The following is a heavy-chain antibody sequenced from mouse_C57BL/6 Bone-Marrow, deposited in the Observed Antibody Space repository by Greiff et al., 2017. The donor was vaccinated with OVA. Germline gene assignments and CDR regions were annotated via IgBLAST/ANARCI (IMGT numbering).Heavy chain of an antibody. CDR1: GFNIKDDY. CDR3: TTSIYYGNWYFDV. Sequence: DVKLQESGAELVRPGASVKLSCTASGFNIKDDYMHWVKQRPEQGLEWIGWIDPENGDTEYASKFQGKATITADTSSNTAYLQLSSLTSEDTAVYYCTTSIYYGNWYFDVWGTGTTVTVSS. CDR2: IDPENGDT. J-gene: IGHJ1*03. D-gene: IGHD2-1*01. V-gene: IGHV14-4*01.